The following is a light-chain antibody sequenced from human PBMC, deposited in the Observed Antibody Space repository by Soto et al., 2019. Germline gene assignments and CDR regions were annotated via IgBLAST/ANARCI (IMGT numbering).Light chain of an antibody. CDR3: SSYTSSTVYI. CDR2: HVT. V-gene: IGLV2-14*03. Sequence: QSVLTQPASVSGSPGQSITISCTGTSSDVGGYSYVSWYQQHPGDAPKLMIYHVTNRPSGVSDRFSGSKSGNTASLTISGLQAEDEADYYCSSYTSSTVYIFGNGTKVTVL. CDR1: SSDVGGYSY. J-gene: IGLJ1*01.